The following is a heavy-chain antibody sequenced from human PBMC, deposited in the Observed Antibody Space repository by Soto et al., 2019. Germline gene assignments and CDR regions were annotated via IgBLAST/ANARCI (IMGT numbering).Heavy chain of an antibody. Sequence: PSETLSLTCAVSGGSITSTTWWSWVRQPPGRGLEWIGEIYLSGRTNYNPSLKSRVTIAVDKSRNQLFLNLSSVTAADTAVYYCARSPYSFFAFDIWGLGTMVTVSS. V-gene: IGHV4-4*02. J-gene: IGHJ3*02. D-gene: IGHD2-21*01. CDR2: IYLSGRT. CDR1: GGSITSTTW. CDR3: ARSPYSFFAFDI.